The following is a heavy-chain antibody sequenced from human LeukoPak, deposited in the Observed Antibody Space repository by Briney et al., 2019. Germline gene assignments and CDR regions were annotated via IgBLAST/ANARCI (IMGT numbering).Heavy chain of an antibody. CDR1: GFTLSSYW. D-gene: IGHD3-22*01. J-gene: IGHJ4*02. Sequence: PGGSLRLSCAASGFTLSSYWMHWVRQVPGKGLVWVSRINEDGSTINYADSVRGRFTISRDNAKNSLYLQMNSLRAEDTAIYYCARSRGVVVTLEYWGQGILVTVSS. V-gene: IGHV3-74*01. CDR3: ARSRGVVVTLEY. CDR2: INEDGSTI.